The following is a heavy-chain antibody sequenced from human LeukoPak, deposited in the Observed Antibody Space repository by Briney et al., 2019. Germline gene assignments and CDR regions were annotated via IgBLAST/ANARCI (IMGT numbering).Heavy chain of an antibody. Sequence: GESLKISCKGSGYSFTTYWIGWVRQMPGKGLEWMGIICPGDSETRYSPSFQGQVTISADKSIRTAYLQWSSLKASDTAMYYCARPRDAFGEFPVLDYWGQGTLVTVSS. D-gene: IGHD3-10*01. J-gene: IGHJ4*02. CDR3: ARPRDAFGEFPVLDY. V-gene: IGHV5-51*01. CDR1: GYSFTTYW. CDR2: ICPGDSET.